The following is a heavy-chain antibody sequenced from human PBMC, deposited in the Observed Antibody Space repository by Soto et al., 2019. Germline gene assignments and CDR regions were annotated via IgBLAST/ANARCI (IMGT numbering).Heavy chain of an antibody. V-gene: IGHV1-18*04. D-gene: IGHD2-2*01. CDR3: ARVERGTCTSSNCYYFDY. Sequence: ASVKVSCKASGYTFTRYGFSWVRQAPGQGLEWMAWTSADNGDTNYAPKLRGRVTLTTDTSTGTAYMELRSLRSDDTAVYYCARVERGTCTSSNCYYFDYWGQGTLVTVSS. CDR1: GYTFTRYG. J-gene: IGHJ4*02. CDR2: TSADNGDT.